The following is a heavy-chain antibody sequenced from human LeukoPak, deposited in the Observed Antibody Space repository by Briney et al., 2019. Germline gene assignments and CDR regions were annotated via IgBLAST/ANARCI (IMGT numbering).Heavy chain of an antibody. CDR3: ARDGARSSGWYSGAFDI. V-gene: IGHV1-18*04. CDR1: GYTFTSNG. CDR2: ISAYTGNT. D-gene: IGHD6-19*01. Sequence: ASVKVSSKTSGYTFTSNGITWVRQAPGQGLEWMGWISAYTGNTDYAQKLQGRVTMTTDTSTSTAYMELRSLRSDDTAVLSCARDGARSSGWYSGAFDIWGQGTMVTVSS. J-gene: IGHJ3*02.